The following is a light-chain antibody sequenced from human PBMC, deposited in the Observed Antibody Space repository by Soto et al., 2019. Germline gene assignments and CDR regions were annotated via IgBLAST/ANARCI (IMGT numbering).Light chain of an antibody. CDR1: SSDVGGYKY. CDR2: EVS. CDR3: SSYTSSSTSYV. J-gene: IGLJ1*01. Sequence: QSALTQPASVSGSLGQSITISCTGTSSDVGGYKYVSWYQQHPGKAPKLMIYEVSNRPSGVSNRFSGSKSGNTASLTISGLQADDDADYYCSSYTSSSTSYVFGTGTKLTVL. V-gene: IGLV2-14*01.